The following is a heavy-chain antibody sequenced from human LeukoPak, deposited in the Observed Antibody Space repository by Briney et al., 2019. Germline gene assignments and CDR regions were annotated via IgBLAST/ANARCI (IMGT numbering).Heavy chain of an antibody. D-gene: IGHD2-21*01. Sequence: PGGSLRLSCAASGFTVSSNYMSWVRQAPGKGLEWVSVIYSGGSTYYADSVKGRFTISRDNAGNSLFLEMNGLRAEDTAVYYCARDSYCGGDCHWYFDLWGRGTLVTVSS. CDR2: IYSGGST. CDR1: GFTVSSNY. J-gene: IGHJ2*01. V-gene: IGHV3-66*01. CDR3: ARDSYCGGDCHWYFDL.